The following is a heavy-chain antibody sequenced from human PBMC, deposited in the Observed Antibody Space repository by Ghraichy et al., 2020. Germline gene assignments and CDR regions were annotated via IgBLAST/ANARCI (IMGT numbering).Heavy chain of an antibody. V-gene: IGHV3-30*18. J-gene: IGHJ4*02. CDR3: AKTGGHCDAGTCYSNY. CDR2: ISYDGTNK. Sequence: GGSLRLSCAASGFTFSTYGMHWVRQAPGKGLEWVSIISYDGTNKYYADSVKGRFTISRDNSKNTLFLQMNSLRTEDTAVYYCAKTGGHCDAGTCYSNYWGQGALVTVTS. CDR1: GFTFSTYG. D-gene: IGHD2-21*01.